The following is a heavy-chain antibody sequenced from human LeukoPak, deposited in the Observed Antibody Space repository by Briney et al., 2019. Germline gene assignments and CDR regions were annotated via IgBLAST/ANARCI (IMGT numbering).Heavy chain of an antibody. V-gene: IGHV3-23*01. CDR2: ISGSGGST. CDR3: ARVSSGGSGWYYFDY. J-gene: IGHJ4*02. D-gene: IGHD6-19*01. CDR1: GFTFSSYA. Sequence: GGSLRLSCAASGFTFSSYAMSWVRQAPGKGLEWVSAISGSGGSTYYADSVKGRFTISRDNSKNTLYLQMNSLRAEDTAVYYCARVSSGGSGWYYFDYWGQGTLVTVSS.